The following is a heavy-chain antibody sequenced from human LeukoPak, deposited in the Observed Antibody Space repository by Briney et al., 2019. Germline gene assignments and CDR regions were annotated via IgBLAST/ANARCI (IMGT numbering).Heavy chain of an antibody. CDR2: IYHSGST. CDR3: ARGHYDFWSGYSQSDWYFDL. CDR1: GGSISSGGYS. V-gene: IGHV4-30-2*01. D-gene: IGHD3-3*01. Sequence: SETLSLACAVSGGSISSGGYSWSWIRQPPGKGLEWIGYIYHSGSTYYNPSLKSRVTISVDRSKNQFSLKLSSVTAADTAVYYCARGHYDFWSGYSQSDWYFDLWGRGTLVTVSS. J-gene: IGHJ2*01.